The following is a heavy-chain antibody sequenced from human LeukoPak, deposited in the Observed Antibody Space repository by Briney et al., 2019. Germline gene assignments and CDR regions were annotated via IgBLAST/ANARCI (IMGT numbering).Heavy chain of an antibody. Sequence: GGSLRLSCAASGFTVSFYPMSWVRQAPGKGLEWVSAITGTSDKTYYGDSVKGRFTISRDNSKNTLSLQMNSLRPEDTAVYYCAKENPVGGTNYFDYWGQGTLVTVSS. CDR2: ITGTSDKT. CDR1: GFTVSFYP. D-gene: IGHD1-26*01. V-gene: IGHV3-23*01. CDR3: AKENPVGGTNYFDY. J-gene: IGHJ4*02.